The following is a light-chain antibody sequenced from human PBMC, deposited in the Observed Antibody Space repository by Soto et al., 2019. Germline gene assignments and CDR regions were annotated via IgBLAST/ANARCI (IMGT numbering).Light chain of an antibody. J-gene: IGKJ4*01. V-gene: IGKV2-28*01. CDR3: MQAVQTPLH. Sequence: DIGMTQSPLSLPVTPGEPASISCRSSQSLLHSDGYNYLDWFLQRPGQSLQLMIYLGSSRESGVPDRFSVSGSSTDFTLKISRVEAEDVGVYYCMQAVQTPLHFGGGTQVDIQ. CDR2: LGS. CDR1: QSLLHSDGYNY.